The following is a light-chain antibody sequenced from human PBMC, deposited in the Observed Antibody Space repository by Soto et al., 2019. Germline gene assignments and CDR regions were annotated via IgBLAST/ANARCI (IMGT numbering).Light chain of an antibody. CDR2: DAS. CDR3: QQYDNWPRT. V-gene: IGKV3-15*01. J-gene: IGKJ1*01. Sequence: EKVMTQSPATLSVSPGERATLSCRASQSVRSNLAWYQQKPGQPPRLLIYDASTRATGTPSRISGSGSGTEFTLTISSLKSEDFAVYYCQQYDNWPRTLGQGTKVDIK. CDR1: QSVRSN.